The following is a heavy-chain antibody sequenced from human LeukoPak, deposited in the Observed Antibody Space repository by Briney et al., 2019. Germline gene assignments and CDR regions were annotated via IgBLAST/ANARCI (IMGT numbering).Heavy chain of an antibody. V-gene: IGHV3-48*01. J-gene: IGHJ4*01. CDR2: ISSGSSAR. D-gene: IGHD6-13*01. CDR3: ARGRAAAAETSFDY. Sequence: PGGSLRLSCAASGFTFSSHSMNWVRQTPGKGLEWVSYISSGSSARYYADSVKGRFTISRDDARNSLYLQMNSLRAEDTAVYYCARGRAAAAETSFDYWGRGTLVTVSS. CDR1: GFTFSSHS.